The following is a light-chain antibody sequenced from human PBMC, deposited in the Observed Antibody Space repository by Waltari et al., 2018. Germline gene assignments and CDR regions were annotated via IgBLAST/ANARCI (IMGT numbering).Light chain of an antibody. CDR1: SSDFGTYNL. V-gene: IGLV2-23*01. J-gene: IGLJ2*01. CDR3: SSYAGGNTVI. Sequence: QSALTQPASVSGSPGQSIPLSCPGTSSDFGTYNLVPWYQHHPGKAPKLMIYDGSKRPSGVSYRFSGSKSGNTASLTISGLQAEDEADYYCSSYAGGNTVILGGGTKLTVL. CDR2: DGS.